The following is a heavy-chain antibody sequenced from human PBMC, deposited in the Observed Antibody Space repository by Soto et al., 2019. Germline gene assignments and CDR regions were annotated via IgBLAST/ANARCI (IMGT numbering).Heavy chain of an antibody. CDR3: TRQGLGEAYAFHL. CDR2: VNPNTGDI. CDR1: GYTFTDYS. V-gene: IGHV1-2*02. J-gene: IGHJ4*03. D-gene: IGHD3-22*01. Sequence: ASVKVSCKASGYTFTDYSVHWLRQAPGQGLEWVGWVNPNTGDIKPSPKFEDRVSLTRDTSTSTAYLALRGLRSDNPAYYCSTRQGLGEAYAFHLWGHGTLVTVSS.